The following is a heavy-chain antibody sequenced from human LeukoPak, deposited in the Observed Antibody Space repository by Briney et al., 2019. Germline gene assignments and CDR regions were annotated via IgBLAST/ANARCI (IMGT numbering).Heavy chain of an antibody. Sequence: GGTLRLFCAASGFTFSNYGVSCVRQAPGKGLEGVSGISDSGGSTYCADSVKGRFTISRDNSKNTVYLQMNSLRAEDTAVYYCASLKYGSGSGSEYWGQGTLVTVSS. D-gene: IGHD3-10*01. J-gene: IGHJ4*02. V-gene: IGHV3-23*01. CDR1: GFTFSNYG. CDR3: ASLKYGSGSGSEY. CDR2: ISDSGGST.